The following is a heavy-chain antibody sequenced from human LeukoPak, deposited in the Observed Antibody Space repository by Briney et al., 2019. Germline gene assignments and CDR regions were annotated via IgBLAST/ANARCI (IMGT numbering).Heavy chain of an antibody. CDR2: ISSSSSYI. Sequence: GGSLRLSCAASGFTFSSYSMNWARQAPGKGLEWVSSISSSSSYIYYADSVKGRFTISRDNAKNSLYLQMNSLRAEDTAVYYCARGDLGDGSGSSYYYMDVWGKGTTVTVSS. J-gene: IGHJ6*03. CDR3: ARGDLGDGSGSSYYYMDV. V-gene: IGHV3-21*01. D-gene: IGHD3-10*01. CDR1: GFTFSSYS.